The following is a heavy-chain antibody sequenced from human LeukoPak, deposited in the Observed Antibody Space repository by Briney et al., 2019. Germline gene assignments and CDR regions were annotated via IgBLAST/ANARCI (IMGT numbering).Heavy chain of an antibody. CDR2: ISYDGSNK. J-gene: IGHJ4*02. Sequence: GGSLRLSCAASGFTFSSYGMHWVRQAPGKGLEWVAVISYDGSNKYYADSVKGRFTISRDNSENTLYLQMNSLRAEDTAVYYCAKDDQFDYWGQGTLVTVSS. V-gene: IGHV3-30*18. CDR1: GFTFSSYG. CDR3: AKDDQFDY.